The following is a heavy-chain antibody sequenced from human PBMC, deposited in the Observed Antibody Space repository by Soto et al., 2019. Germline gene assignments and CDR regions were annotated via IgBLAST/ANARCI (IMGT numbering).Heavy chain of an antibody. CDR1: GGSISSGGYY. J-gene: IGHJ4*02. CDR2: IYYSGST. V-gene: IGHV4-31*03. Sequence: QVQLQESGPGLVKPSQTLSLTCTVSGGSISSGGYYWSWIRQHPGKGLEWIGYIYYSGSTYYNPSLKSRVTISVDTSKNQFSLKLSSETAADTAVYYCARETSSSEYFDYWGQGTLVTVSS. CDR3: ARETSSSEYFDY. D-gene: IGHD6-6*01.